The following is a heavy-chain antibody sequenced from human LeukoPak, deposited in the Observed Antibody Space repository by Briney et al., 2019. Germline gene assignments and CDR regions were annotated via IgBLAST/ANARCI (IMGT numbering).Heavy chain of an antibody. D-gene: IGHD3-10*01. V-gene: IGHV1-2*02. Sequence: ASVKVSCKASGYTFNAFFIHWVRQAPGKGLEWLGWINPHSGDTTYAQSFQGRVTTTRDTSISTIYMEVTSLISDDTAIYYCARAYANYGDYWGQGTLVTVSS. CDR2: INPHSGDT. CDR3: ARAYANYGDY. J-gene: IGHJ4*02. CDR1: GYTFNAFF.